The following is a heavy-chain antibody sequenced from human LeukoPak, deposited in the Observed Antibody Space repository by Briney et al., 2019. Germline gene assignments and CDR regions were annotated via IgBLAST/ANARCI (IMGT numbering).Heavy chain of an antibody. CDR1: GGSLSGYY. CDR3: ARENGYRYDY. D-gene: IGHD5-18*01. Sequence: PSETLSLTCAVYGGSLSGYYWSWIRQPPGKGLEWIGEINHSGSTNYNPSLKSRVTISVDTSKNQFSLKLSSVTAADTALYYCARENGYRYDYWGQGTLVTVSS. CDR2: INHSGST. J-gene: IGHJ4*02. V-gene: IGHV4-34*01.